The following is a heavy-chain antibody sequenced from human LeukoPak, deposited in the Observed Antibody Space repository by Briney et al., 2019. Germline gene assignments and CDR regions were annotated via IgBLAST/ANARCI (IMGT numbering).Heavy chain of an antibody. CDR1: GGSISSYY. CDR3: ARENGYSYGTTFDY. V-gene: IGHV4-59*01. J-gene: IGHJ4*02. D-gene: IGHD5-18*01. CDR2: IYYSGST. Sequence: SETLSLTCTVSGGSISSYYWSWIRQPPGKGLEWIGYIYYSGSTNYNPSLKSRVTISVDTSKNQFSLRLSSVTAADTAVYYCARENGYSYGTTFDYWGQGTLITVSS.